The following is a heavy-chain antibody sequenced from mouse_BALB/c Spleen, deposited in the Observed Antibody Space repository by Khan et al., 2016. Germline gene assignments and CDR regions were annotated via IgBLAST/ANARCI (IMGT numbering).Heavy chain of an antibody. Sequence: EVQLQESGPGLVKPSQSLSLTCTVTAYSITSDYAWNWIRQFPGNKLEWMGYISYSGSTSYKPSLKSRISITRDTSKNQFFLQLNSVTTEDTATYYCARRGGGRATWFAYWCQGTLVTVSA. CDR2: ISYSGST. CDR1: AYSITSDYA. J-gene: IGHJ3*01. D-gene: IGHD3-3*01. V-gene: IGHV3-2*02. CDR3: ARRGGGRATWFAY.